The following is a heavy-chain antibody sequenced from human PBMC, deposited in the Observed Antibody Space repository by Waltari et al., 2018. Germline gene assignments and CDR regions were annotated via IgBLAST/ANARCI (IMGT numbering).Heavy chain of an antibody. D-gene: IGHD6-19*01. Sequence: ELQLVQSGAEVKKPGGSLQISCTGSGYSFTSSWTRWVPQMPGKGLEWMGIIYPGDSDTRYSPSFQGQVTISADKSISTAYLQWSSLKASDTAMYYCARHGGSGWYEYFDYWGQGTLVTVSS. V-gene: IGHV5-51*01. CDR1: GYSFTSSW. CDR2: IYPGDSDT. CDR3: ARHGGSGWYEYFDY. J-gene: IGHJ4*02.